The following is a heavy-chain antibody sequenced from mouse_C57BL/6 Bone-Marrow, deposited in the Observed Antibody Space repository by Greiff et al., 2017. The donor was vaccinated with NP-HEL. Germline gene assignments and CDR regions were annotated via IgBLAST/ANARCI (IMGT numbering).Heavy chain of an antibody. CDR1: GFTFSDAW. CDR3: TRDYYGSSYWYFDV. J-gene: IGHJ1*03. Sequence: EVQRVESGGGLVQPGGSMKLSCAASGFTFSDAWMDWVRQSPEKGLEWVAEIRNKANNHATYYAESVKGRFTISRDDSKSSVYLQMSSLRAEDTGIYYCTRDYYGSSYWYFDVWGTGTTVTVSS. D-gene: IGHD1-1*01. V-gene: IGHV6-6*01. CDR2: IRNKANNHAT.